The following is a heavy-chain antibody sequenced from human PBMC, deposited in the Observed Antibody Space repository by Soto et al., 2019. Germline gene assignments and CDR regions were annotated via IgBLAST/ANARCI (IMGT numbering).Heavy chain of an antibody. CDR2: ISGSGGST. Sequence: HPGGSLRLSCAASGFTFSSYAMSWVRQAPGKGLEWVSAISGSGGSTYYADSVKGRFTISRDNSKNTLYLQMNSLRAEDTAVYYCAKDTVVVPAAMFGLWGKGTTVTVSS. J-gene: IGHJ6*04. CDR1: GFTFSSYA. CDR3: AKDTVVVPAAMFGL. V-gene: IGHV3-23*01. D-gene: IGHD2-2*01.